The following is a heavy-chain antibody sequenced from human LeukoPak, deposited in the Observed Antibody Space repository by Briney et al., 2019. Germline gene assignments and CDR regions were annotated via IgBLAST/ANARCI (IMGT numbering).Heavy chain of an antibody. CDR1: GFTFSSYA. D-gene: IGHD6-13*01. V-gene: IGHV3-23*01. CDR3: AKDPRYSSSWYGVY. CDR2: ISGSGGST. J-gene: IGHJ4*02. Sequence: GGSLRLSCAASGFTFSSYAMSWVRQAPGKGLEWVSAISGSGGSTYYADSVKGRFTISRDNSKNTLYLQMYSLRAEDTAVYYCAKDPRYSSSWYGVYWGQGTLVTVSS.